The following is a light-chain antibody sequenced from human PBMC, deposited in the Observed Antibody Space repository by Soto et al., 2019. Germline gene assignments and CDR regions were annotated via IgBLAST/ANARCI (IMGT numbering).Light chain of an antibody. J-gene: IGLJ2*01. CDR1: TSDVGGFNY. CDR2: EVS. V-gene: IGLV2-14*01. Sequence: QSALTQPASVSGSPGQSITISCTGTTSDVGGFNYVSWFQKHPGKAPKLMIYEVSGRPSGVSNRFSGSKSGNTASLTISGRQAEDEADYYCGTWDSSLSGVVFGGGTKLTVL. CDR3: GTWDSSLSGVV.